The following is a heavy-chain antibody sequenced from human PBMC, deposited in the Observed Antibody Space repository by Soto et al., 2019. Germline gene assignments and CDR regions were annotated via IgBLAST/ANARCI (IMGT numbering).Heavy chain of an antibody. CDR2: ISGSGGST. Sequence: GGSLRLSCAASGFTFSSYAMSWVRQAPGKGLEWVSAISGSGGSTYYADSVKGRFTISRDNSKNTLYLQMNSLRAEDTAVYYCAKDLTIFGVAPHYMDVWGKGTTVTVSS. J-gene: IGHJ6*03. CDR3: AKDLTIFGVAPHYMDV. V-gene: IGHV3-23*01. D-gene: IGHD3-3*01. CDR1: GFTFSSYA.